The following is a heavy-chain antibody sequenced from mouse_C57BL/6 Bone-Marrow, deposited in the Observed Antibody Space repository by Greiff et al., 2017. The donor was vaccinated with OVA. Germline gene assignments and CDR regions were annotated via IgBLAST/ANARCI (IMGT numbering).Heavy chain of an antibody. Sequence: VQLQQSGPELVKPGASVKISCKASGYTFTDYYMNWVKQSHGKSLEWIGDINPNNGGTSYNQKFKGKATLNVDKSSSTAYMELLSLTSEDSAVYYCAIYGNYDWFAYWGQGTLVTVSA. CDR2: INPNNGGT. V-gene: IGHV1-26*01. CDR1: GYTFTDYY. J-gene: IGHJ3*01. D-gene: IGHD2-1*01. CDR3: AIYGNYDWFAY.